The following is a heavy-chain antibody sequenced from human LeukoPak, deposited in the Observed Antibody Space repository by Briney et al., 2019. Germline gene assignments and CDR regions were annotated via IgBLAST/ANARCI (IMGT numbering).Heavy chain of an antibody. CDR3: ARVSSSSWYAPSYYYYYMDV. D-gene: IGHD6-13*01. CDR2: ISAYNGNT. V-gene: IGHV1-18*01. Sequence: ASVKVSCKASGYTFNNYGISWVRQAPGQGLEWMGWISAYNGNTNYAQKLQGRVTMTTDTSTSTAYMELRSLRSDDTAVYYCARVSSSSWYAPSYYYYYMDVWGKGTTVTVSS. CDR1: GYTFNNYG. J-gene: IGHJ6*03.